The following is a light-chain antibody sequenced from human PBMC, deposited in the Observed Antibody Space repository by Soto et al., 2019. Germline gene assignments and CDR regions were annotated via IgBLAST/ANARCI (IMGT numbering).Light chain of an antibody. J-gene: IGKJ2*01. CDR3: QQLMSYPYT. CDR1: QDISSY. CDR2: GAS. V-gene: IGKV1-9*01. Sequence: DIQLTQSPSFLSASVGDRVTITCRASQDISSYLAWYQQKPGKAPKLLIYGASTLQSGVPSRFRGSGSGTEFTLTISSLQPEVFATYYCQQLMSYPYTFGQGTKLEI.